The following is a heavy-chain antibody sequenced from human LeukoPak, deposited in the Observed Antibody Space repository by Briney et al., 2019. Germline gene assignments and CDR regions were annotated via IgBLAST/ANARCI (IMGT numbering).Heavy chain of an antibody. D-gene: IGHD2-15*01. V-gene: IGHV1-18*04. CDR2: ISAYNGNT. CDR3: ARAPYCSGGSCPPPDWFDP. J-gene: IGHJ5*02. Sequence: ASVKVSCKASGYTFTSYGISWVRQAPGQGLEWMGWISAYNGNTNYAQKLQGRVTMTTGTSTSTAYMELRSLRSDDTAVYYCARAPYCSGGSCPPPDWFDPWGQGTLVTVSS. CDR1: GYTFTSYG.